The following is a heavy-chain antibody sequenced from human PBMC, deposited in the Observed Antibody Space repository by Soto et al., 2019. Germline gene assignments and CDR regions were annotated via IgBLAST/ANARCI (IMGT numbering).Heavy chain of an antibody. J-gene: IGHJ4*02. CDR2: IIPILGIA. Sequence: ASVKVSCKASGGTFSSYTISWVRQAPGQGLEWMGRIIPILGIANYAQKFQGRVTITADKSTSTAYMELSSLRSEDTAVYYCAREPARVGYCSGGSCVPRAHLSPPDYWGQGTLVTVSS. D-gene: IGHD2-15*01. CDR3: AREPARVGYCSGGSCVPRAHLSPPDY. V-gene: IGHV1-69*04. CDR1: GGTFSSYT.